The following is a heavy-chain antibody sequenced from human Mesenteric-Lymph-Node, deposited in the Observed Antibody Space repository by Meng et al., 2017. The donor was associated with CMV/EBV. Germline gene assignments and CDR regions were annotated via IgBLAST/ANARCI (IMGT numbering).Heavy chain of an antibody. CDR3: ARDQGGYSYGYLT. CDR2: ISSSGTTI. J-gene: IGHJ5*02. V-gene: IGHV3-48*03. D-gene: IGHD5-18*01. CDR1: GFTFSSYE. Sequence: GGSLRLSCAASGFTFSSYEMTWVRQAPGKGLEWVSYISSSGTTIYYAVSVKGRFTISRDNAKNSLYLQMNSLRAEDTAVYYCARDQGGYSYGYLTWGQGTLVTVSS.